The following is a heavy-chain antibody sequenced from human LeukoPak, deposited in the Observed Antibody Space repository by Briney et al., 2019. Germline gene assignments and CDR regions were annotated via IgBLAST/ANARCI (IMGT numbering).Heavy chain of an antibody. CDR1: GFTFSSYA. D-gene: IGHD3-22*01. J-gene: IGHJ3*02. Sequence: PGGSLRLSCAASGFTFSSYAMSWVRQAPGKGLEWVSAISGSGGSTYYADSVKGRFTISRDNSKNTLYLQMNSLRAEDTAVYYCARLDSSGPQSLPDDAFDIWGQGTMVTVSS. CDR2: ISGSGGST. CDR3: ARLDSSGPQSLPDDAFDI. V-gene: IGHV3-23*01.